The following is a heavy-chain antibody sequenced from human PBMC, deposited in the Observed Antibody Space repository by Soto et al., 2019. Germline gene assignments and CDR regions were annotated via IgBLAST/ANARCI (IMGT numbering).Heavy chain of an antibody. Sequence: QVQLQQWGAGLLKPSETLSLTCAVYGGSFSGYYWSWIRQPPGKGLEWIGEINHSGSTNYNPSLKSRFTISVDTSKNQFSLKLSSVTAADTAVYYCARAPGGATYFDYWGQGTLVTVSS. D-gene: IGHD1-26*01. CDR3: ARAPGGATYFDY. CDR2: INHSGST. V-gene: IGHV4-34*01. J-gene: IGHJ4*02. CDR1: GGSFSGYY.